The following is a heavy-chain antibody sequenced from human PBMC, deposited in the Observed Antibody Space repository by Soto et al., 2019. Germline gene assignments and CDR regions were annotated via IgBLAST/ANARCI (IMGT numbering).Heavy chain of an antibody. CDR1: GGSSSSYY. D-gene: IGHD5-18*01. CDR3: ARARYSYGYFYFDY. J-gene: IGHJ4*02. V-gene: IGHV4-59*01. CDR2: IYYSGST. Sequence: PSQTLSLTCTVSGGSSSSYYWSWIRQPPGKGLEWIGYIYYSGSTNYNPSLKSRVTISVDTSKNQFSLKLSSVTAADTAVYYCARARYSYGYFYFDYWGQGTLVTVSS.